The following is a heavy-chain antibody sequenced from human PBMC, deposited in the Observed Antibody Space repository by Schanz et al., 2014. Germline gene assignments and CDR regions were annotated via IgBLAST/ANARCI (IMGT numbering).Heavy chain of an antibody. J-gene: IGHJ5*01. V-gene: IGHV1-2*04. CDR2: INPNSGDT. CDR3: SKDKQGSRSDDS. CDR1: GYTTFTDYY. Sequence: QVQLVQSGAEVKKPGASVKVSCKASGYTTFTDYYIHWVRQAPGQGLEWMGWINPNSGDTNYAQKFQGWVTMTRDTSISTAYMEVSRLRVDDTAVYYCSKDKQGSRSDDSWGQGTLVTVSS. D-gene: IGHD2-15*01.